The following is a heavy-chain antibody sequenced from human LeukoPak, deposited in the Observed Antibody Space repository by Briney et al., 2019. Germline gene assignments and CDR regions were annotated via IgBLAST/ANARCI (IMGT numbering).Heavy chain of an antibody. D-gene: IGHD5-18*01. Sequence: SVKVSCKASGGTFSSYAISWVRQAPGQGLEWMGGIIPIFGTANYAQKFQGRVTITADESTSTAYMELSSLRSEDTAVYYCARGTAMVTWFDPWGQGTLVTVSS. CDR1: GGTFSSYA. CDR2: IIPIFGTA. J-gene: IGHJ5*02. V-gene: IGHV1-69*13. CDR3: ARGTAMVTWFDP.